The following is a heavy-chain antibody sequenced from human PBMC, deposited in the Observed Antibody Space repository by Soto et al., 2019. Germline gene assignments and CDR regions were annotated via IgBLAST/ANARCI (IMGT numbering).Heavy chain of an antibody. D-gene: IGHD6-19*01. J-gene: IGHJ4*02. CDR1: GFTFSRYG. Sequence: QEQLVESGGGVVQPGRSLRLSCAASGFTFSRYGIHWVRQAPGKGLEWVAFVSYEGSNQYHADSVKGRFTISRDNSKNTLYLQMNSLRADDTAVYYCAAQGSGFDYWGQGTLVTVSS. CDR3: AAQGSGFDY. V-gene: IGHV3-33*05. CDR2: VSYEGSNQ.